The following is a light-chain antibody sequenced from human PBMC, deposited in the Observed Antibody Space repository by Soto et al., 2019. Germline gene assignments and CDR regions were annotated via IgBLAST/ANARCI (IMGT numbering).Light chain of an antibody. CDR1: QSVSSY. J-gene: IGKJ1*01. V-gene: IGKV3-11*01. CDR2: DAS. Sequence: EIVLTQSPATLSLSPGERATGSCRASQSVSSYLAWYQQKPGQAPRLLIYDASNRATGIPARFSGSGPGTDFDLTISSLEPEDFAVYYCQQRSNWPPTFGQGTKVDIK. CDR3: QQRSNWPPT.